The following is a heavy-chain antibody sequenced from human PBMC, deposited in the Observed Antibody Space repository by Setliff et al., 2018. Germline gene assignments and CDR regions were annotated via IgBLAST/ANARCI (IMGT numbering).Heavy chain of an antibody. Sequence: GGSLRLSCAASGFTFSTYGLNWVRQAPGKGLEWVSAISGSGDSTYYADSVKGRFTISRDNSKNTLYLQMNSLRAEDTAVYYCARERGSYGKLYYYYVLDVWGQGTTVTVSS. CDR2: ISGSGDST. V-gene: IGHV3-23*01. CDR3: ARERGSYGKLYYYYVLDV. J-gene: IGHJ6*02. CDR1: GFTFSTYG. D-gene: IGHD1-26*01.